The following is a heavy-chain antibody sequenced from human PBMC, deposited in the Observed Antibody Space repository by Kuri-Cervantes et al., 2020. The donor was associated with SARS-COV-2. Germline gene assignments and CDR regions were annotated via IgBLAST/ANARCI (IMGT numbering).Heavy chain of an antibody. J-gene: IGHJ3*02. CDR2: INTATGNT. D-gene: IGHD2-2*01. CDR1: GYTFSSYA. Sequence: ASVKVSCKASGYTFSSYAIHWVRQAPGQGLEWMGWINTATGNTHYSQKFQGRVTITRDTAASTEYMDLSSLKSEDTAVYYCAREVGYCDSGRCYGLDAFDIWGQGTMVTVSS. V-gene: IGHV1-3*04. CDR3: AREVGYCDSGRCYGLDAFDI.